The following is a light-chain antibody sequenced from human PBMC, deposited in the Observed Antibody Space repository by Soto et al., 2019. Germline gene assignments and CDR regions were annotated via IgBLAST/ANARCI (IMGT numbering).Light chain of an antibody. CDR2: GAS. J-gene: IGKJ1*01. CDR3: QHFGSSRGT. CDR1: QSVSSTS. Sequence: EIVLTQSPGILSLSPVEGATLSCRASQSVSSTSLAWYQQKPGQAPRLLIYGASSRATGIPDRFSGSGSGTDFTLTISRLEPEDFAVYYCQHFGSSRGTFGQGTKVDIK. V-gene: IGKV3-20*01.